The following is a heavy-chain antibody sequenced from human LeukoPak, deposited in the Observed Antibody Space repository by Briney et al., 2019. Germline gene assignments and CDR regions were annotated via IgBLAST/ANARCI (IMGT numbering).Heavy chain of an antibody. V-gene: IGHV1-18*01. CDR1: GYTFTSYG. CDR2: ISAYNGNT. J-gene: IGHJ4*02. D-gene: IGHD1-26*01. CDR3: ARGFLRELELRGFNYFDY. Sequence: ASVKVSCKASGYTFTSYGISWVLQAPGQGLEWMGWISAYNGNTNYAQKLQGRVTMTTDTSTSTAYMELRSLRSDDTAVYYCARGFLRELELRGFNYFDYWGQGTLVTVSS.